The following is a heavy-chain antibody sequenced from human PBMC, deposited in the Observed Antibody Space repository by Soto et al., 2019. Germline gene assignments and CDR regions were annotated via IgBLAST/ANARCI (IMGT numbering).Heavy chain of an antibody. CDR1: GFTFSSYW. V-gene: IGHV3-7*02. Sequence: GESLKISCAASGFTFSSYWMSWVRQAPGKGLEWVANIKQGGSEKYYVDSVTGRFTISRDNAKNSLYLQMNSLRVEDTAVYYCARLACSRVSCSSIWGQGTLVTVSS. D-gene: IGHD2-15*01. CDR2: IKQGGSEK. CDR3: ARLACSRVSCSSI. J-gene: IGHJ4*02.